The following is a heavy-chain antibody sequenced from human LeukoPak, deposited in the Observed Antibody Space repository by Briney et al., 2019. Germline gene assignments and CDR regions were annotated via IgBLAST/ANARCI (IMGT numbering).Heavy chain of an antibody. CDR1: GFTFSSYA. Sequence: GRSLRLSCAASGFTFSSYAMHWVRQAPGKGLEWVAVISYDGSNKYYADSVKGRFTISRDNSKNTLYLQMNSLRAEDTAVYYCANLARPLDYWGQGALVTVSS. J-gene: IGHJ4*02. D-gene: IGHD6-6*01. CDR2: ISYDGSNK. CDR3: ANLARPLDY. V-gene: IGHV3-30-3*01.